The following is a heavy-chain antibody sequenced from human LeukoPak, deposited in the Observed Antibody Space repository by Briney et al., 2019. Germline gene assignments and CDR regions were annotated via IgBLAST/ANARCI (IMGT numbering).Heavy chain of an antibody. Sequence: TGGSLRLSCAASGFTFSNAWMTWVRQAPGKGLEWVGRIKSKTNGGTTGYAAPVKGRFTISRDDSKNTLYLQMNSLKTEDTAVYYCTTDVGSLPRPWGQGTLVTVSS. CDR2: IKSKTNGGTT. J-gene: IGHJ5*02. CDR1: GFTFSNAW. V-gene: IGHV3-15*01. CDR3: TTDVGSLPRP.